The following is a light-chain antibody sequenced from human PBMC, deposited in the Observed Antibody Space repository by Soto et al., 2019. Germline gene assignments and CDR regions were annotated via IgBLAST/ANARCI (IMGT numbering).Light chain of an antibody. CDR3: HQYDSLPRT. Sequence: EIVLTQSPGTLSLSPGERATLSCRTSHSLNSKYLAWYQLKPGQAPRLLIYDVSNRASGIPDRFSGSGSETDFTLTISRLEPEDFAVYYCHQYDSLPRTFGQGTKVDIK. J-gene: IGKJ1*01. V-gene: IGKV3-20*01. CDR1: HSLNSKY. CDR2: DVS.